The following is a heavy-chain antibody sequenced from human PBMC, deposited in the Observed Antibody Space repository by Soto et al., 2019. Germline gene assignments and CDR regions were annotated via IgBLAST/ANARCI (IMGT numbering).Heavy chain of an antibody. CDR3: AKVKDCSGGSCYGDAFDI. CDR2: ISGSGGST. CDR1: GFTFSSYA. D-gene: IGHD2-15*01. Sequence: GGSLRLSCAASGFTFSSYAMSWVRQAPGKGLEWVSAISGSGGSTYYADSVKGRFTISRDNSKNTLYLQMNSLRAEDTAVYYCAKVKDCSGGSCYGDAFDIWGQGTMVTVSS. V-gene: IGHV3-23*01. J-gene: IGHJ3*02.